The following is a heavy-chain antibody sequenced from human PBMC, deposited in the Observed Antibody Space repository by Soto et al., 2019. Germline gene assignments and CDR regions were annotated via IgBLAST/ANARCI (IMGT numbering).Heavy chain of an antibody. J-gene: IGHJ4*02. CDR2: VKDSGSA. V-gene: IGHV4-34*01. Sequence: QVQLQQWGTGLLKPSETLSLTCSVSGGSLSGFYWSWIRQPPGKGLEWIGEVKDSGSAKYNPSLRSRAVISLDTSETQFSLKLTSVTAADTAVYYCASGRNWGQGILVTVSS. CDR3: ASGRN. CDR1: GGSLSGFY.